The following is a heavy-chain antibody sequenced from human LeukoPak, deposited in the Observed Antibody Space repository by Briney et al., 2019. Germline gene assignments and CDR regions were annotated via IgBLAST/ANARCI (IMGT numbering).Heavy chain of an antibody. Sequence: PGGSLRLSCAASGFTVSSNYMSWVRQAPGKGLEWVSVIYSGGSTYYADSVKGRFTISRDNSKNTLYLQMNSLSAEDTAEYYCARLVVVIKGNWFDPWGQGTLVTVSS. V-gene: IGHV3-66*01. CDR2: IYSGGST. CDR3: ARLVVVIKGNWFDP. J-gene: IGHJ5*02. CDR1: GFTVSSNY. D-gene: IGHD3-22*01.